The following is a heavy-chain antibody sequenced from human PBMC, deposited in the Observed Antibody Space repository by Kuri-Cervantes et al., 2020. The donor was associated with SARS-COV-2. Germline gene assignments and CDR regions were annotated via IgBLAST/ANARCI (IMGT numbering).Heavy chain of an antibody. V-gene: IGHV3-30*02. CDR2: IRYDGSNR. CDR1: GFSFSYYG. CDR3: ARVRHIAVAGLPQIYFDV. Sequence: GGSLRLSCAASGFSFSYYGMHWVRQAPGKGLEWVAFIRYDGSNRYYADPVKGRFTISRDNSKNTLYLQMNSLRAEDTAVYYCARVRHIAVAGLPQIYFDVWGRGTLVTVSS. D-gene: IGHD6-19*01. J-gene: IGHJ2*01.